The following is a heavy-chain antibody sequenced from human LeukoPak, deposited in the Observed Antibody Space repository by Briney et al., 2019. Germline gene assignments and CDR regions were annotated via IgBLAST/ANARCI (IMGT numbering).Heavy chain of an antibody. J-gene: IGHJ6*03. V-gene: IGHV4-34*01. CDR2: INHSGST. CDR1: GGSFSGYY. Sequence: SETLSLTCAVYGGSFSGYYWSWIRQPPGKGLEWIGEINHSGSTNYNPSLKSRVTISVDTSKNQFSLKLSSVTAADTAVCYCARGSCSGGSCYYYYYYMDVWGKGTTVTVSS. D-gene: IGHD2-15*01. CDR3: ARGSCSGGSCYYYYYYMDV.